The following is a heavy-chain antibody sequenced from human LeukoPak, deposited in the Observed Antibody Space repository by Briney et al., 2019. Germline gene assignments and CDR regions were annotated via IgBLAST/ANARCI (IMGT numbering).Heavy chain of an antibody. CDR2: IYYSGST. CDR1: GGSISSGDYY. CDR3: AREEGTQGFDY. J-gene: IGHJ4*02. D-gene: IGHD1/OR15-1a*01. V-gene: IGHV4-30-4*01. Sequence: SQTLSLTCTVSGGSISSGDYYWTWIRQPPGKGLEWIGYIYYSGSTYYNPSLKSLVTILVDTSKNQFSLKLSAVTAADTAVYYCAREEGTQGFDYWGQGTLVTVSS.